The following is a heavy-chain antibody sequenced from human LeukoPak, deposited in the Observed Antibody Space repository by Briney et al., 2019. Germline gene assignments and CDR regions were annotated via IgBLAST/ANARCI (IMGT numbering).Heavy chain of an antibody. Sequence: GGSLRLSCAASGFTFSSYWMSWVRQAPGKGLEWVANIKQDGSEKYYVDSVKGRFTISRDNAKNSLYLQMNSLRAEGTAVYYCAREPGGYDSGYYCMDVWGKGTTVTVSS. CDR1: GFTFSSYW. CDR2: IKQDGSEK. V-gene: IGHV3-7*01. CDR3: AREPGGYDSGYYCMDV. J-gene: IGHJ6*03. D-gene: IGHD5-12*01.